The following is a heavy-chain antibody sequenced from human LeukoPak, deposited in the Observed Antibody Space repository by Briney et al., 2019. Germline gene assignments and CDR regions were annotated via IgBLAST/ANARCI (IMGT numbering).Heavy chain of an antibody. V-gene: IGHV3-7*01. D-gene: IGHD2-8*02. CDR2: IKQDGSER. J-gene: IGHJ4*02. CDR1: GFTFSSCW. Sequence: GGSLRLSCAASGFTFSSCWMSWVRQAAGKGLEWVANIKQDGSERYYVDSVKGRFTISRDNAKNSLYLQMNSLRAEDTAVYYCARLSAWWILDYWGQGTLVTVSS. CDR3: ARLSAWWILDY.